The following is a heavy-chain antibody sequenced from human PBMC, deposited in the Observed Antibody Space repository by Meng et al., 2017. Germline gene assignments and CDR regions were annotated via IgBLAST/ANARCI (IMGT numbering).Heavy chain of an antibody. D-gene: IGHD2-15*01. V-gene: IGHV4-34*01. J-gene: IGHJ4*02. Sequence: HLQQWGSRLLKPSATLSLTGAGYGGSFRGYDWSWIRQPPGKGLEWIGEINHSGSTNYNPSLKSRVTISVDTSKNQFSLKLSSVTAADTAVYYCARGLGYCSGGSSCWGQGTLVTVSS. CDR1: GGSFRGYD. CDR2: INHSGST. CDR3: ARGLGYCSGGSSC.